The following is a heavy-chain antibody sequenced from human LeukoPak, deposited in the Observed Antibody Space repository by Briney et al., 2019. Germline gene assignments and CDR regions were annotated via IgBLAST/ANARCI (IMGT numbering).Heavy chain of an antibody. CDR3: ASPRIAVDDAFDI. CDR2: ISSSSSTI. J-gene: IGHJ3*02. V-gene: IGHV3-48*01. CDR1: GFTFSSYS. Sequence: SGGSLRLSCAASGFTFSSYSMNWVRQAPGKGLEWVSYISSSSSTIYYADSVKGRFTISRDNSKNTLYLQMNSLRAKDTAVYYCASPRIAVDDAFDIWGQGTMVTVSS. D-gene: IGHD6-19*01.